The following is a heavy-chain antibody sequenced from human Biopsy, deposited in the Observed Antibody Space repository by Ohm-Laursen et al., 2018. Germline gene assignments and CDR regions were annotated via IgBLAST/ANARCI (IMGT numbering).Heavy chain of an antibody. CDR3: GRVWLWRGYGMDV. Sequence: SQTLSLTCPVSGGSISDHYWSWLRQTPGKGLEWLGFIYYTGKTTYNPSLESLITISVDTSKNKFSLQLDSMTAADTAVYYCGRVWLWRGYGMDVWGQGTTVTVSS. CDR1: GGSISDHY. CDR2: IYYTGKT. D-gene: IGHD6-19*01. J-gene: IGHJ6*02. V-gene: IGHV4-59*11.